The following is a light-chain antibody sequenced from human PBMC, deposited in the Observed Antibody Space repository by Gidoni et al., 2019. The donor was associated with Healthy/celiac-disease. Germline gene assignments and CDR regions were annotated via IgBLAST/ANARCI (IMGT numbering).Light chain of an antibody. J-gene: IGKJ1*01. CDR2: GAS. CDR3: QQYGSSPWT. V-gene: IGKV3-20*01. Sequence: ELVLTQSPGTLSLSPGERATLSCRASQSVSSSYLAWYQQKPGQAPRLLIYGASSRATGIPDRFSGSGSGTDFTLTISRLEPEECAVYYCQQYGSSPWTFGQGTKVEIK. CDR1: QSVSSSY.